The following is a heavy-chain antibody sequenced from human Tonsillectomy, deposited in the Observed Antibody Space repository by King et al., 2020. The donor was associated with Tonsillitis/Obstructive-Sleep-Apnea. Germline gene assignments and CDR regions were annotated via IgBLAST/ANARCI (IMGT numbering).Heavy chain of an antibody. CDR1: GGSISSSSYY. J-gene: IGHJ4*02. CDR3: ARGDCSSTSCYILLFDY. Sequence: QLQESGPGLVKPSETLSLTCTVSGGSISSSSYYWGWIRQHPGKGLEWIGSIYYSGSTYYNPSLKSRVTISVDTSKNQFSLKLSSVTAADTAVYYCARGDCSSTSCYILLFDYWGQGTLVTVSS. CDR2: IYYSGST. D-gene: IGHD2-2*02. V-gene: IGHV4-39*01.